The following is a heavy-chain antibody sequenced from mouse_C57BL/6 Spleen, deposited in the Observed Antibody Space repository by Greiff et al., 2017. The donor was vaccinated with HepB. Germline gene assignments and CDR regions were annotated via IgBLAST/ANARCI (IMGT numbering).Heavy chain of an antibody. CDR3: ARTSYDYDRGNYFDY. Sequence: DVMLVESGGGLVKPGGSLKLSCAASGFTFSSYAMSWVRQTPEKRLEWVATISDGGSYTYYPDNVKGRFTISRDNAKNNLYLQMSHLKSEDTAMYYCARTSYDYDRGNYFDYWGQGTTLTVSS. CDR1: GFTFSSYA. V-gene: IGHV5-4*03. CDR2: ISDGGSYT. D-gene: IGHD2-4*01. J-gene: IGHJ2*01.